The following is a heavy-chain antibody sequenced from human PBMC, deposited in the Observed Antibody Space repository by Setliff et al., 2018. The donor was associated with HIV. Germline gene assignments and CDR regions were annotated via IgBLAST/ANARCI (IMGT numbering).Heavy chain of an antibody. CDR2: VNDSGSA. J-gene: IGHJ4*02. D-gene: IGHD6-13*01. V-gene: IGHV4-34*01. CDR3: ARGGGIAFY. Sequence: SETLSLTCAVYGASFSHYYWGWIRQPPGKGLEWIGEVNDSGSANYNPSLKSRVTISVDTSKNQFSLKLSSVTAADTAVYYCARGGGIAFYWGQGTLVTVSS. CDR1: GASFSHYY.